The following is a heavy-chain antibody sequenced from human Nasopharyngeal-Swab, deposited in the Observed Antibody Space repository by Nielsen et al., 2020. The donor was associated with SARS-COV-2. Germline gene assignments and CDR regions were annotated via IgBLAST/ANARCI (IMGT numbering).Heavy chain of an antibody. CDR2: IKQDGSEK. J-gene: IGHJ4*02. CDR3: ARERIMGLRSYLDC. D-gene: IGHD3-3*01. V-gene: IGHV3-7*01. Sequence: VRQAPEKGLEWVANIKQDGSEKHYVDSVKGRFTISRDNAKNSLYLQMNSLRAEDTAVYYCARERIMGLRSYLDCWGQGSLVTVSS.